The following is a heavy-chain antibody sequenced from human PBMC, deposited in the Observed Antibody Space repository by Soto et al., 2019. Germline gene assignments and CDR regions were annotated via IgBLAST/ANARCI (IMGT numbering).Heavy chain of an antibody. Sequence: GGSLRLSCEASGFTFSAFGMHWVRQAPGKGLEWVAIISYDGILKYYADSVKGRFTISRDTSKSALYLQMNSLRPEDTAVYYCAKDFKISGGHYGSLNYYYGMDVWGQGTAVTVSS. V-gene: IGHV3-30*18. D-gene: IGHD3-10*01. CDR3: AKDFKISGGHYGSLNYYYGMDV. J-gene: IGHJ6*02. CDR2: ISYDGILK. CDR1: GFTFSAFG.